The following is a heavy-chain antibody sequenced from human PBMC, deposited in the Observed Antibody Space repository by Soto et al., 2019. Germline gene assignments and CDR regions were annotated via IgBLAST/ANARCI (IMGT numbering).Heavy chain of an antibody. CDR2: INYSGST. Sequence: PSETLSLTCTVSGGSISSSSYHWGWIRQPPGKGLEWIGNINYSGSTYYNPSLKSRVTISADTSKNQFSLKLSSVAAADTAVYYCARGYYARTDHWGQGTLVTVSS. CDR3: ARGYYARTDH. CDR1: GGSISSSSYH. J-gene: IGHJ4*02. D-gene: IGHD3-22*01. V-gene: IGHV4-39*01.